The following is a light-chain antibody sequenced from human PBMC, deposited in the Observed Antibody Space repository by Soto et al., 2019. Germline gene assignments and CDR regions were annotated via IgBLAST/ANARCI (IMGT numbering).Light chain of an antibody. J-gene: IGKJ3*01. Sequence: DIQMTQSPSSLSASVGDRVTITCRASQGIRDDLGWYQQKPGRAPKRLIYAASSLESGVPSRFSGSGSGTEFTLTISSLQSEDFAVYYCQQYNNWPFSFTFGPGTKVDIK. CDR2: AAS. V-gene: IGKV1-17*01. CDR1: QGIRDD. CDR3: QQYNNWPFSFT.